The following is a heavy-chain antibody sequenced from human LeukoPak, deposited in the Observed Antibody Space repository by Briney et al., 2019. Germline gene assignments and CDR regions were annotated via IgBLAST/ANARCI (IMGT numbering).Heavy chain of an antibody. CDR2: IYYSGTT. J-gene: IGHJ6*02. Sequence: PSETLSLTCTASGDTISSSSYYWGWIRQPPGKGLEWIGYIYYSGTTNYNPSLKSRVTISVDTSKNQFSLKLSSVTAADTALYYCARDPYGDYGMDVWGQGTTVTVSS. CDR1: GDTISSSSYY. D-gene: IGHD4-17*01. CDR3: ARDPYGDYGMDV. V-gene: IGHV4-61*01.